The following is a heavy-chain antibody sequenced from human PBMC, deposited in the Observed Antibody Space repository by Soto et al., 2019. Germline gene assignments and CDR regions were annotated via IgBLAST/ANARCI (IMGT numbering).Heavy chain of an antibody. D-gene: IGHD3-22*01. J-gene: IGHJ6*02. Sequence: GGSLRLSCAASGFTFSSYAMHWVRQAPGKGLEWVAVISYDGSNKYYADSVKGRFTISRDNPKNTLYLQMNSLRAEDTAVYYCTRDERYYYDSSDYPARSDYYGMDVWGQGTTVTVSS. CDR3: TRDERYYYDSSDYPARSDYYGMDV. CDR2: ISYDGSNK. CDR1: GFTFSSYA. V-gene: IGHV3-30-3*01.